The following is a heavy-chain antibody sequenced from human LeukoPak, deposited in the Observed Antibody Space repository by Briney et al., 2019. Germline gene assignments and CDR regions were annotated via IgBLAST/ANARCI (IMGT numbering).Heavy chain of an antibody. Sequence: QPGGSLRLSCAAYGFTFSSYAMSWVRQAPGKGVEWVSAITGSSGSTYYADSVKGRFTISRDNSKNTLYLQMNSLRAEDTAVYYCAKDLRGVTWYWGQGTLVTVSS. D-gene: IGHD3-10*01. CDR2: ITGSSGST. J-gene: IGHJ4*02. CDR1: GFTFSSYA. V-gene: IGHV3-23*01. CDR3: AKDLRGVTWY.